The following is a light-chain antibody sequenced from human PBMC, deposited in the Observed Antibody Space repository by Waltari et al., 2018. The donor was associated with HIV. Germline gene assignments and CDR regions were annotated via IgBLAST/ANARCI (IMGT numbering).Light chain of an antibody. J-gene: IGKJ4*01. CDR1: QSVLYSPNNKNY. V-gene: IGKV4-1*01. CDR3: QQYYSTPLT. CDR2: WAS. Sequence: DIVMTQSPDSLAVSLRESAPINFESSQSVLYSPNNKNYLAWYQQKPGQPPKLLLYWASTRESAVPERFSGSGSGTDFTLTISSMQAEDVAVYYCQQYYSTPLTFGGGTKVEIK.